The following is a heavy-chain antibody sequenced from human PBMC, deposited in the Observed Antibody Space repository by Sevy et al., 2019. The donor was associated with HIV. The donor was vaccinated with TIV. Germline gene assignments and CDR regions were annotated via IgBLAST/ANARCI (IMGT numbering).Heavy chain of an antibody. CDR2: ISSSGSTI. CDR1: GFTFSDYY. D-gene: IGHD2-2*02. Sequence: GGSLRLSCAASGFTFSDYYMSWIRQAPGKVLEWVSYISSSGSTIYYADSVKGRFTISRDNAKNSLYLQMNSLRAEDMAVYYCARGGYCSSTSCYTDYYYGMDVWGQGTTVTVSS. J-gene: IGHJ6*02. V-gene: IGHV3-11*01. CDR3: ARGGYCSSTSCYTDYYYGMDV.